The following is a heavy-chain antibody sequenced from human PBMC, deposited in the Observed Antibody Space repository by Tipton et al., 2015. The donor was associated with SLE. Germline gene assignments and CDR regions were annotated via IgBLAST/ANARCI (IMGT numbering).Heavy chain of an antibody. V-gene: IGHV4-30-4*01. J-gene: IGHJ4*02. CDR1: GGSISSDDYY. CDR3: ARVGTYSSGWRPFDY. Sequence: TLSLTCTVSGGSISSDDYYWSWIRQPPGKGLEWIGYIYYSGSTYSNPSLKSRVTISEDRSKNQFSLKLSSVTAADTAVYYCARVGTYSSGWRPFDYWGQGTLVTVSS. CDR2: IYYSGST. D-gene: IGHD6-19*01.